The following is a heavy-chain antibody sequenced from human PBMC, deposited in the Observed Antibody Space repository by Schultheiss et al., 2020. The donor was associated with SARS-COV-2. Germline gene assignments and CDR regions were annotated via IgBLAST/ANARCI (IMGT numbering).Heavy chain of an antibody. CDR3: ARAGRFLEWLFSY. CDR1: GGSVNNGDYC. V-gene: IGHV4-61*08. J-gene: IGHJ4*02. Sequence: SQTLSLTCTISGGSVNNGDYCWNWIRQLPGKGLEWIGYVYYRGSTSYNPSLKSRVTISVDTSKNQFSLKLSSVTAADTAVYYCARAGRFLEWLFSYWGQGTLVTVSS. CDR2: VYYRGST. D-gene: IGHD3-3*01.